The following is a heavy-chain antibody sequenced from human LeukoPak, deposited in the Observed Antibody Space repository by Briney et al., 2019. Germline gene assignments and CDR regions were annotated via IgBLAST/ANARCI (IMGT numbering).Heavy chain of an antibody. J-gene: IGHJ3*02. Sequence: ASVKVSCKASGGIFTKYVFHWVRQAPGQGPEWMGEISPLLGAGNYAQRFQGRVTITAGTSTGTAYMELNSLKSEDTAVYYCAIRGPSRSLFGFDIWGQGTMVTVSS. CDR2: ISPLLGAG. CDR3: AIRGPSRSLFGFDI. CDR1: GGIFTKYV. D-gene: IGHD2-2*01. V-gene: IGHV1-69*06.